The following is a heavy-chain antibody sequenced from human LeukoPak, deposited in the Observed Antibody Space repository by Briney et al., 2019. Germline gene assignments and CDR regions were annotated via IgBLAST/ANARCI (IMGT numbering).Heavy chain of an antibody. CDR2: INHSGST. CDR1: GGSFSGYY. D-gene: IGHD3-16*02. J-gene: IGHJ5*02. CDR3: ARSGPYDYVWGSYRSGPHWFDP. Sequence: SETLSLTCAVYGGSFSGYYWSWIRQPPGKGLEWIGEINHSGSTNYNPSLKSRVTISVDTSKNQFSLKLSSVTAADTAVYYCARSGPYDYVWGSYRSGPHWFDPWGQGTLVTVSS. V-gene: IGHV4-34*01.